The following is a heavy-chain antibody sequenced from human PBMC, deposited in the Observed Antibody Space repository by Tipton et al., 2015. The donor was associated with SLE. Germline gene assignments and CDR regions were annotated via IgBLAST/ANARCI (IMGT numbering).Heavy chain of an antibody. D-gene: IGHD2-15*01. CDR2: IYHSGST. V-gene: IGHV4-38-2*02. Sequence: TLSLTCTVSGYSISSGYYWGWIRQPPGKGLEWIGSIYHSGSTYYNPSLKSRVTISVDTSKNQFSLKLSSVTAADTALYYCAKGFGQGYCSGGSCFDAFDIWGQGTMVTVSS. CDR1: GYSISSGYY. J-gene: IGHJ3*02. CDR3: AKGFGQGYCSGGSCFDAFDI.